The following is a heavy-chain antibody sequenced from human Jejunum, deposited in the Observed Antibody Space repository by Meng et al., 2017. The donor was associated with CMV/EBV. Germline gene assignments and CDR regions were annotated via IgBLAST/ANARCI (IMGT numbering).Heavy chain of an antibody. Sequence: QVQLQELGPGLVKPSETLSLTCTVSGGSINNYYWSWIRQSAGKGLEWIGRFYSSDTYNYHPSLNSRVTMPLDTSKKQFSLILSSVTAADTARYYCVRGPGASTREGFDHWGLGTLVTVSS. J-gene: IGHJ4*02. CDR2: FYSSDTY. CDR1: GGSINNYY. D-gene: IGHD1-26*01. V-gene: IGHV4-4*07. CDR3: VRGPGASTREGFDH.